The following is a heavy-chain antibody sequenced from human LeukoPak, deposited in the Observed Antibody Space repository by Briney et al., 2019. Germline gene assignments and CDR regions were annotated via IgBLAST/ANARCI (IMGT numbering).Heavy chain of an antibody. Sequence: SVKVSCKASGGTFSSYATSWVRQAPGQGLEWMGGIIPIFGTANYAQKFQGRVTITADESTSTAYMELSSLRSEDTAVYYCATPAGGYSYGRYFDYWGQGTLVTVSS. CDR1: GGTFSSYA. V-gene: IGHV1-69*13. D-gene: IGHD5-18*01. J-gene: IGHJ4*02. CDR2: IIPIFGTA. CDR3: ATPAGGYSYGRYFDY.